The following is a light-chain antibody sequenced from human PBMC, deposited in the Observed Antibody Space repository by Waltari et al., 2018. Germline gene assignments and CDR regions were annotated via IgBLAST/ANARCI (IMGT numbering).Light chain of an antibody. Sequence: SCRASQIILRSLAWYQQKPGQAPRLLIYDVSTRASRIPDRFSGSGSGTDFSLTISRLEPEDFAVYYCQHYVRLPVTFGQGTKLEFK. J-gene: IGKJ1*01. CDR2: DVS. CDR1: QIILRS. CDR3: QHYVRLPVT. V-gene: IGKV3-20*01.